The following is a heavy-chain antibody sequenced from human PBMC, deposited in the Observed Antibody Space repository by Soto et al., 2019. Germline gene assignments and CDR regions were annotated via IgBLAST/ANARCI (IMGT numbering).Heavy chain of an antibody. CDR2: IYYSGST. V-gene: IGHV4-39*01. J-gene: IGHJ5*02. D-gene: IGHD3-10*01. Sequence: QLQLQESGPGLVKPSETLSLTCTVSGGSISSSSYYWGWIRQPPGKGLEWIGSIYYSGSTYYNPSIKRRVTISVDTSKNQFSLKLSSVTAADTAVYYCARRGDYYGSVNWFDPWGQGTLVTVSS. CDR3: ARRGDYYGSVNWFDP. CDR1: GGSISSSSYY.